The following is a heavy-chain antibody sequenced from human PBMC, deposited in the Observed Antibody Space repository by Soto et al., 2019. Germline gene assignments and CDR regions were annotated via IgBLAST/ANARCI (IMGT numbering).Heavy chain of an antibody. CDR1: GFTFSSYG. CDR3: AKGNGYSYRHSNSHNYYYYYRMDV. D-gene: IGHD5-18*01. V-gene: IGHV3-30*18. Sequence: GGSLRLSCAASGFTFSSYGMHWVRQAPGKGLEWVAVISYDGSNKYYADSVKGRFTISRDNSKNTLYLQMNSLRAEDTAAYYCAKGNGYSYRHSNSHNYYYYYRMDVWGQGTTVTVSS. J-gene: IGHJ6*02. CDR2: ISYDGSNK.